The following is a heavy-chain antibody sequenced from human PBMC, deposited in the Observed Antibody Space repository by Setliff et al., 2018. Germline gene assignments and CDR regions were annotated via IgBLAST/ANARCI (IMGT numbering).Heavy chain of an antibody. V-gene: IGHV5-51*01. J-gene: IGHJ4*02. CDR1: GYNFINYW. D-gene: IGHD6-13*01. CDR2: IYPSDSDI. Sequence: RGESLKISCKGSGYNFINYWIGWVRQMPGKGLEWMGIIYPSDSDIRYSPSFQGQVTISADKSISTAYLQWSSLKASDTAIYYCSSPAYSSRWYEIKGFDYWGQGTLVTVSS. CDR3: SSPAYSSRWYEIKGFDY.